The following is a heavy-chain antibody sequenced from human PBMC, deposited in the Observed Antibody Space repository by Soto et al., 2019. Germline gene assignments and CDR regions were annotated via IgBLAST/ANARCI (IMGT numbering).Heavy chain of an antibody. CDR3: ARDQESITDRILQY. D-gene: IGHD3-10*01. CDR2: ISAYNGNT. CDR1: GDTFASFG. Sequence: ASVEVCCKASGDTFASFGFSWVRQAPGQGLEWLGWISAYNGNTHYAQKVRDRVTLTTDTSTNTAYMELRSLTSDDTAVYYCARDQESITDRILQYWGQGTRVTVSS. J-gene: IGHJ4*02. V-gene: IGHV1-18*01.